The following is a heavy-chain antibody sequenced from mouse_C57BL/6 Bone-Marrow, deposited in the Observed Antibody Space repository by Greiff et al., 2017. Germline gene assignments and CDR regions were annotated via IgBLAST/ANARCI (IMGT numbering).Heavy chain of an antibody. CDR2: IYPRSGNT. D-gene: IGHD2-2*01. J-gene: IGHJ4*01. CDR1: GYTFTSYG. V-gene: IGHV1-81*01. CDR3: ARLVGWLRPLSYAIDY. Sequence: QVQLQQSGAELARPGASVKLSCKASGYTFTSYGISWVKQRTGQGLEWIGEIYPRSGNTYYTEKFKGKATLTADKSSSPAYMERPGLTSENSAFYVSARLVGWLRPLSYAIDYWGQGTSVTVSS.